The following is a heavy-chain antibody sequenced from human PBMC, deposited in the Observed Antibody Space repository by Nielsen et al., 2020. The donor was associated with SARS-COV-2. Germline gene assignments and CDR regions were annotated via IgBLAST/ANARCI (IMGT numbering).Heavy chain of an antibody. CDR1: GYSFTSYW. CDR3: ARRPKSSFSSSPVVE. D-gene: IGHD6-13*01. V-gene: IGHV5-10-1*01. J-gene: IGHJ4*01. CDR2: IDPSDSYT. Sequence: GESLKTSCKGSGYSFTSYWISWVRQMPGKGLEWRGRIDPSDSYTNYSPSFQGHVTISADKSISTAYLQWSSLKASDTAMYYCARRPKSSFSSSPVVEWGHGTLVSVSS.